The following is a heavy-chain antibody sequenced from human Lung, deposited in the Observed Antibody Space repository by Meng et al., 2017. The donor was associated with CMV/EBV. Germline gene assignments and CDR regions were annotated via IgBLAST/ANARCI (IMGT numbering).Heavy chain of an antibody. J-gene: IGHJ5*02. CDR1: GGSMNNYF. CDR3: ARDHVPISGVVPRVFDP. V-gene: IGHV4-59*01. D-gene: IGHD3-3*01. CDR2: IHSSGST. Sequence: SETLSLXCTVSGGSMNNYFWSWIRQPPGKGLEWIGYIHSSGSTNYSPSLKSRVSISVDRSKNQFSLKLTSVTATDTAVYYCARDHVPISGVVPRVFDPWGQGXPVTVSS.